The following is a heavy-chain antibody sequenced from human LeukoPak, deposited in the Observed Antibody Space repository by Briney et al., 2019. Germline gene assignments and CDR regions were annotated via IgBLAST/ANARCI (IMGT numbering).Heavy chain of an antibody. CDR3: ARVVAAPSF. V-gene: IGHV3-30*03. CDR1: GITFSSYG. CDR2: ISYDGSNK. D-gene: IGHD2-15*01. J-gene: IGHJ4*02. Sequence: GRSLRLSCAASGITFSSYGMHWVRQAPGKGLEWVAVISYDGSNKYYADSVKGRFTISRDNSKNTLYLQMNSLRAEDTAVYYCARVVAAPSFWGQGTLVTVSS.